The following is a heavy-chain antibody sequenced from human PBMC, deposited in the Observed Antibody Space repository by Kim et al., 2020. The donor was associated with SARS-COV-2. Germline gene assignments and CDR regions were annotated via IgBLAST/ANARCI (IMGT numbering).Heavy chain of an antibody. V-gene: IGHV3-11*01. CDR1: GFTFSDYY. CDR3: ARIWKARSYYGSGSYHRLDAFDI. CDR2: ISSSGSTI. Sequence: GGSLRLSCAASGFTFSDYYMSWIRQAPGKGLEWVSYISSSGSTIYYADSVKGRFTISRDNAKNSLYLQMNSLRAEDTAVYYCARIWKARSYYGSGSYHRLDAFDIWGQGTMVTVSS. J-gene: IGHJ3*02. D-gene: IGHD3-10*01.